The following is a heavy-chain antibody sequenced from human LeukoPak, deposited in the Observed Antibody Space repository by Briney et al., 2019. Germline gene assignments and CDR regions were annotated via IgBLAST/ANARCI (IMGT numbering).Heavy chain of an antibody. CDR1: GFTFSSYW. CDR3: AKGTLGYCSGGSCYSGY. CDR2: INSDGSST. D-gene: IGHD2-15*01. V-gene: IGHV3-74*01. Sequence: PGGSLRLSCAASGFTFSSYWMSWVRHAPGKGLGWVSRINSDGSSTSYADSVKGRFTISRDNSKNTLYLQMSSLRAEDTAVYYCAKGTLGYCSGGSCYSGYWGQGTLVTVAS. J-gene: IGHJ4*02.